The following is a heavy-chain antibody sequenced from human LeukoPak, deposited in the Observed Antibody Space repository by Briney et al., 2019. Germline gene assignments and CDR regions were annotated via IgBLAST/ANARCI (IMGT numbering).Heavy chain of an antibody. D-gene: IGHD2-2*01. CDR1: GFRFDDYG. CDR3: GRVYCSTTSCYDYYDYYMDV. Sequence: GGSLRLSCAASGFRFDDYGMSWVRHVPGKGLEWVSGTNWDGASTGYAESVKGRFTISRDNVKNFLYLQMNSLRVEDTALYFCGRVYCSTTSCYDYYDYYMDVWGKGTTVTVSS. CDR2: TNWDGAST. J-gene: IGHJ6*03. V-gene: IGHV3-20*04.